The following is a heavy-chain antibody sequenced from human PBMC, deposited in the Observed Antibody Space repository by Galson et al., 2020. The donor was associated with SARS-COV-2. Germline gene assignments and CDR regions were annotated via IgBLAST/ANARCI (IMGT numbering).Heavy chain of an antibody. CDR1: GFVFSGSA. Sequence: GGSLRLSCAASGFVFSGSALHWVRQASGRGLEWVGRIRRKANNYATAYGASVKDRFTIFRDDSKNTAYVEMHNLKTEDTAVYYCTRFVEGANYFDYWGQGALVTVSS. J-gene: IGHJ4*02. D-gene: IGHD1-1*01. V-gene: IGHV3-73*01. CDR2: IRRKANNYAT. CDR3: TRFVEGANYFDY.